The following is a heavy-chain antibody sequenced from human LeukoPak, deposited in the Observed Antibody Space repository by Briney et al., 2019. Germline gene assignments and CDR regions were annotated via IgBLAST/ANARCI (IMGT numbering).Heavy chain of an antibody. CDR1: GGSISSDY. CDR2: IYFSGST. D-gene: IGHD3-3*01. J-gene: IGHJ5*02. V-gene: IGHV4-59*01. CDR3: ARGPQLNTYYDFWSGYNWFDP. Sequence: SETLSLTCTVSGGSISSDYWSWIRHPPGKGLEWIGYIYFSGSTNYNPSLKSRVTMSVDTSKNQFSLKLSSVTAADTAVYYCARGPQLNTYYDFWSGYNWFDPWGQGTLVTVSS.